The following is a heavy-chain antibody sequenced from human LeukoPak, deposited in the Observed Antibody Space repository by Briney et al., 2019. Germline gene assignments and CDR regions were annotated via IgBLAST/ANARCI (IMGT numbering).Heavy chain of an antibody. CDR3: AKASYCSSTSCDQFDY. J-gene: IGHJ4*02. CDR2: ISYDGSNK. CDR1: GFTFSSYG. Sequence: PGRSLRLSCAASGFTFSSYGMHWVRQAPGKGLEWVAVISYDGSNKYYADSVKGRFTISRDNSKNTLYLQMNSLRAEDTAVYYCAKASYCSSTSCDQFDYWGQGTLVTVSS. V-gene: IGHV3-30*18. D-gene: IGHD2-2*01.